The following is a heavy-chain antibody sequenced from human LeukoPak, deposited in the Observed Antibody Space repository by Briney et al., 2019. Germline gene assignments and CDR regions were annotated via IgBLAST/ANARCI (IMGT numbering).Heavy chain of an antibody. D-gene: IGHD2-2*01. CDR3: AKPYCSSTSCRWYFDY. CDR2: ISGSGGST. CDR1: GFTFSSYA. J-gene: IGHJ4*02. V-gene: IGHV3-23*01. Sequence: PGGSLRLSCAASGFTFSSYAMCWVRQAPGKGLEWVSAISGSGGSTYYADSVKGRFTISRDNSKNTLYLQMNSLRAEDTAVYYCAKPYCSSTSCRWYFDYWGQGTLVTVSS.